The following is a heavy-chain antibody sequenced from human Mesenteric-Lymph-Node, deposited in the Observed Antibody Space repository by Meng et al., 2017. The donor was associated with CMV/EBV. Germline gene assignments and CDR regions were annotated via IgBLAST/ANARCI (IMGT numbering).Heavy chain of an antibody. V-gene: IGHV1-2*02. CDR2: INPNSGGT. Sequence: ASVKVSCKASGYTFTSYDINWVRQATGQGLEWMGWINPNSGGTNYAQKFQGRVTMTRDTSISTAYMELSRLRSDDTAVYYCARVGAYDSSGYYYDYWGQGTLVTVSS. J-gene: IGHJ4*02. CDR3: ARVGAYDSSGYYYDY. CDR1: GYTFTSYD. D-gene: IGHD3-22*01.